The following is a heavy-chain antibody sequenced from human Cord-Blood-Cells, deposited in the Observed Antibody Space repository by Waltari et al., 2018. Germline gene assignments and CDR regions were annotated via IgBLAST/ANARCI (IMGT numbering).Heavy chain of an antibody. Sequence: QVQLVQPGAEVKKPGASVKVSCKASGYTFTSYAMHWVRQAPGQRLEWMGWINAGKGNTKYSQKFQGRVTITRDTSASTAYMELSSLRSEDTAVYYCARDRSGWYYFDYWGQGTLVTVSS. CDR2: INAGKGNT. CDR3: ARDRSGWYYFDY. V-gene: IGHV1-3*01. D-gene: IGHD6-19*01. CDR1: GYTFTSYA. J-gene: IGHJ4*02.